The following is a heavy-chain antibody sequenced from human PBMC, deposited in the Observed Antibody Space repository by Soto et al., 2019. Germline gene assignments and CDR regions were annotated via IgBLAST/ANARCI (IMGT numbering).Heavy chain of an antibody. CDR3: ASDFHLGQWHYDAFYI. CDR2: ISSSSSTI. CDR1: GFTFSSYS. D-gene: IGHD3-16*01. V-gene: IGHV3-48*01. Sequence: PGGSLRLSCAASGFTFSSYSMNWVRQAPGKGLEWVSYISSSSSTIYYADSVKGRFTISRDNAKNSLYLQMNSLRAEDTAVYYCASDFHLGQWHYDAFYIWGQGTMVTVSS. J-gene: IGHJ3*02.